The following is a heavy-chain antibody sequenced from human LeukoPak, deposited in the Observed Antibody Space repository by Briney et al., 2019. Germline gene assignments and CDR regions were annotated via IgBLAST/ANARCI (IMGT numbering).Heavy chain of an antibody. CDR2: IYYSGST. Sequence: SETLSLTYTVSGGSISSGGYYWSWIRQHPGKGLEWIGYIYYSGSTYYNPSLKSRVTISVDTSKNQFSLKLSSVTAADTAVYYCARSRITMIVVVGDYFDYWGQGTLVTVSS. D-gene: IGHD3-22*01. CDR3: ARSRITMIVVVGDYFDY. J-gene: IGHJ4*02. CDR1: GGSISSGGYY. V-gene: IGHV4-31*03.